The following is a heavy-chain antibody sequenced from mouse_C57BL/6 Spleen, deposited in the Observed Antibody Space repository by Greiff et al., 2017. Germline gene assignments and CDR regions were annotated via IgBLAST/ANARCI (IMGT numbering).Heavy chain of an antibody. D-gene: IGHD2-3*01. Sequence: QVQLQQPGAELVMPGASVKLSCKASGYNFTSYWMHWVKQRPGQGLEWIGEIDPSDSYTNYNQKFKGKSTLTVDKSSSTAYMQLSSLTSEDSAVYYCARRGDGYSLDYWGQGTTLTVSS. CDR1: GYNFTSYW. CDR3: ARRGDGYSLDY. J-gene: IGHJ2*01. CDR2: IDPSDSYT. V-gene: IGHV1-69*01.